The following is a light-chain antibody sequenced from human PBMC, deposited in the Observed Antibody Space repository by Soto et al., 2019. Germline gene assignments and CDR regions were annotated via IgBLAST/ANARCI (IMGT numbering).Light chain of an antibody. CDR3: LQLPLYPFT. CDR1: QGIGIL. J-gene: IGKJ3*01. V-gene: IGKV1-17*01. CDR2: AAS. Sequence: DIQMTQSPSSLSASVGDRVTITCRASQGIGILLGWYQQKPGKAPKRLIYAASSLQGGVPARFSGSGSGTEFTLTVSSLQPEDFATYYCLQLPLYPFTFGPVTKVDIK.